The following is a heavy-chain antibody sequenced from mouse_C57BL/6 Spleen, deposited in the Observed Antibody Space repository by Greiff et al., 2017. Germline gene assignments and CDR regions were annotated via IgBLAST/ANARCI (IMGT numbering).Heavy chain of an antibody. CDR1: GYTFTTYP. V-gene: IGHV1-47*01. CDR2: FHPYNDDT. CDR3: ARGAYYYGSSSLWYFDV. Sequence: QVQLQQSGAELVKPGASVKMSCKASGYTFTTYPIEWMKQNHGKSLEWIGNFHPYNDDTKYNEKFKGKDTLTVDKSSSTVYLELSRLTSDDSAVYYCARGAYYYGSSSLWYFDVWGTGTTVTVSS. D-gene: IGHD1-1*01. J-gene: IGHJ1*03.